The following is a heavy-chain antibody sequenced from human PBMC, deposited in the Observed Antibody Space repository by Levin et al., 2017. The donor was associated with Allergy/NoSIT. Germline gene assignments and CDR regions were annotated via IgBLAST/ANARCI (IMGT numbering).Heavy chain of an antibody. CDR1: GYSFTSYW. J-gene: IGHJ6*02. D-gene: IGHD3-16*01. CDR3: ASGPGVARFGGAGSLDV. V-gene: IGHV5-51*01. Sequence: GESLKISCKGSGYSFTSYWIAWVRQMPGKGLEWMGIIYPGDSDTRYSPSFPGQVTISADKSISTAYLQWISLKASDTAMYYCASGPGVARFGGAGSLDVWGQGTTVTVSS. CDR2: IYPGDSDT.